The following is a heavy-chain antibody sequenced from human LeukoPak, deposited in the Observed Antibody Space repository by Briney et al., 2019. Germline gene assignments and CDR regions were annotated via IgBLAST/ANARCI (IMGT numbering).Heavy chain of an antibody. CDR3: ARDLSIAVAGTPDY. Sequence: GRSLRLSCAASGFTFSSYAMHWVRQAPGKGLEWVAVISYDGSNKYYADSVKGRFTISRDNSKNTLYLQMNSLRVEDTAVYYCARDLSIAVAGTPDYWGQGTLVTVSS. J-gene: IGHJ4*02. CDR2: ISYDGSNK. V-gene: IGHV3-30-3*01. CDR1: GFTFSSYA. D-gene: IGHD6-19*01.